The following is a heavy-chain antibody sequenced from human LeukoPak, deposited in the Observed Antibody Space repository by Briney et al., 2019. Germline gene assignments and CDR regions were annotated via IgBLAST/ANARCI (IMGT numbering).Heavy chain of an antibody. V-gene: IGHV4-4*07. CDR3: ARGSSSSWYSFDF. J-gene: IGHJ3*01. Sequence: PSETLSLTCSVSGGSISSYYWSWIRQPAGKGLEWIGRIYFTGTTNYNPSHQSRVTMSVDTSKYQFSLELSSGTAADTAVYYCARGSSSSWYSFDFWGQGTVVTVSS. D-gene: IGHD6-13*01. CDR2: IYFTGTT. CDR1: GGSISSYY.